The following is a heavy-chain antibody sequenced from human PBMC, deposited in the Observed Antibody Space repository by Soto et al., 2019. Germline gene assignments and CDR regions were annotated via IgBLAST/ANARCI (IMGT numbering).Heavy chain of an antibody. V-gene: IGHV1-2*04. CDR3: ARGDSTDCSNGVCSFFYNHDMDV. J-gene: IGHJ6*02. Sequence: ASVKVSCKDSGYSFTDYHIHWVRQAPGQGPEGLGRINPKSGDTRTAQKFQGWVTMTTDTSISTASTELTRLTSDDTAIYYCARGDSTDCSNGVCSFFYNHDMDVWGQGTTVTVSS. CDR1: GYSFTDYH. D-gene: IGHD2-8*01. CDR2: INPKSGDT.